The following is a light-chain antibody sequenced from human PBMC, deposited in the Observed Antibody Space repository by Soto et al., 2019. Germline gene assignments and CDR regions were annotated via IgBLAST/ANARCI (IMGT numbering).Light chain of an antibody. V-gene: IGKV3-20*01. CDR1: QSVSRSN. CDR2: GAS. CDR3: QHYDTSLT. Sequence: EMVLTQSPGTLSLSPGDRATLSCRASQSVSRSNFAWYQQKPGQAPRLLIYGASSRATGIPDRFSGAGSGTDFTLSINRLEPEDFAVYYCQHYDTSLTFGGGTKVDIK. J-gene: IGKJ4*01.